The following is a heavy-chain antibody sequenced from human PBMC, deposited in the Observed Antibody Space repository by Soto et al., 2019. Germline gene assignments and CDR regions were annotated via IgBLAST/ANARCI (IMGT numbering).Heavy chain of an antibody. J-gene: IGHJ4*02. CDR1: GGSISSSSYY. Sequence: SETLSLTCTVSGGSISSSSYYWGWIRQPPGKGLEWIGSIYYSGSTYYNPSLKSRVTISVDTSKNQFSLKLSSVTAADTAVYYCARRPWDDCSGGSCYSPFDYWGQGTLVTVSS. CDR3: ARRPWDDCSGGSCYSPFDY. D-gene: IGHD2-15*01. CDR2: IYYSGST. V-gene: IGHV4-39*01.